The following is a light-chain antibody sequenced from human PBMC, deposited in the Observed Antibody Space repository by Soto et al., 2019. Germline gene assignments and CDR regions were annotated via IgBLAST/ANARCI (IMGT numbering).Light chain of an antibody. CDR3: QQYYNLPLYT. J-gene: IGKJ2*01. Sequence: DIQMTQSPSSLSASVGDRVTITFQTSEVISNYLNWYQQKPWKAPKLLIYDASNLETGVPSRFRGSGSGTDFTCTISRRQPEDISTYYCQQYYNLPLYTFGQGTKLEIK. CDR1: EVISNY. CDR2: DAS. V-gene: IGKV1-33*01.